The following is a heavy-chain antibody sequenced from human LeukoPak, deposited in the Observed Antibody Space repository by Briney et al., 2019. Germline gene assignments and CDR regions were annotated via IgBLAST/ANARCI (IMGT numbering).Heavy chain of an antibody. CDR3: ARDAATVTYNWFDP. D-gene: IGHD4-17*01. V-gene: IGHV4-39*07. J-gene: IGHJ5*02. CDR1: GGSITSSSYY. CDR2: IYYSGST. Sequence: SETLSLTCSVSGGSITSSSYYWGWIRQPPGKGLEWIGSIYYSGSTYYNPSLKSRVTISVDTSKNQFSLKLSSVTAADTAVYYCARDAATVTYNWFDPWGQGTLVTVSS.